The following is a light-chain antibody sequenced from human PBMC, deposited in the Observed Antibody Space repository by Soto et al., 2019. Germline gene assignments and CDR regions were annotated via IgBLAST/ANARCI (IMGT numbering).Light chain of an antibody. J-gene: IGKJ4*01. V-gene: IGKV1-39*01. CDR1: QSISRY. CDR2: AAS. Sequence: DVDVTHCPSSLPASVGDRVTITCRASQSISRYLNWYQQRPGKAPKFLIYAASSLQSGVPSRFSGSGFGTDFTLTITSLQPEDFATYYCQQSHSTPLTFGGGTKVDIK. CDR3: QQSHSTPLT.